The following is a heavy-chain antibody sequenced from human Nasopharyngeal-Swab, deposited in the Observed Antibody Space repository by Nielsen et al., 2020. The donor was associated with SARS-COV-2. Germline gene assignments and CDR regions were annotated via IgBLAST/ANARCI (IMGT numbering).Heavy chain of an antibody. CDR3: ARNLVGYYYDMVGAFDI. CDR2: IYYSGST. V-gene: IGHV4-59*01. J-gene: IGHJ3*02. D-gene: IGHD3-22*01. CDR1: GGSISSYY. Sequence: SETLSLTCTVSGGSISSYYWSWIRQPPGKGLEWIGYIYYSGSTNYNPSLKSRVTISVDTSKNQFSLKLSSVTAADTAVYYCARNLVGYYYDMVGAFDIWGQGTMVTVPS.